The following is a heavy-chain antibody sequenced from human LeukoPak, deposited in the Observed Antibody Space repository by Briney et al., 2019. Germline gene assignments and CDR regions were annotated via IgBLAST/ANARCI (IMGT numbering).Heavy chain of an antibody. V-gene: IGHV3-64*02. CDR1: GFDFGRFA. D-gene: IGHD2-15*01. CDR2: SSSNGVST. CDR3: ASVACSAVTCFGFLFFDY. Sequence: PGGSLRLSCAASGFDFGRFAMFWLRQAPGKGLEYLSASSSNGVSTYYADSVKGRFTISRDNAKNSLFLQMNSLRAEDTAVYYCASVACSAVTCFGFLFFDYWGQGTLVTVSS. J-gene: IGHJ4*02.